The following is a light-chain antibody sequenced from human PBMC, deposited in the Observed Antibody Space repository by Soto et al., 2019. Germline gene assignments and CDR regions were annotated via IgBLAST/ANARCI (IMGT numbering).Light chain of an antibody. CDR3: QQYKSYAMYT. Sequence: DLQMTQSPSTLSASVGDSVTITCRASQSLSDWLAWYQQKPGKAPSLLIYDAPTLESGVPSRFSGSGSGTEFTLTISSLQPDDFATYYCQQYKSYAMYTFGQGTKLEIK. J-gene: IGKJ2*01. CDR2: DAP. CDR1: QSLSDW. V-gene: IGKV1-5*01.